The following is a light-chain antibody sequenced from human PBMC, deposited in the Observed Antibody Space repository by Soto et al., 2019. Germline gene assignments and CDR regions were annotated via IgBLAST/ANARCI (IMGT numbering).Light chain of an antibody. CDR2: EVS. CDR3: SSYTSSSISYV. J-gene: IGLJ1*01. CDR1: SSDVGGYNY. V-gene: IGLV2-14*01. Sequence: QSALTQPASVSGSPGQSITISCTGNSSDVGGYNYVSWYQQHPGKAPKLMIYEVSNRPSGVSNRFSGSKSGNTASLTISGLQAEDEADYYCSSYTSSSISYVFGTGTKVTVL.